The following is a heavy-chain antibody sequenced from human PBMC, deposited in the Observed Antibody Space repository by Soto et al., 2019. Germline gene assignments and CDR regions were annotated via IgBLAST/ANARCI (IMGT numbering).Heavy chain of an antibody. CDR1: GFTFSRYW. J-gene: IGHJ3*02. CDR3: ARGGFGHGFDI. Sequence: EEQLVESGGALVQPGGSLRLSCEASGFTFSRYWMHWVRQAPGKGLVWVSRVNNDGSDTIYADSVKGRFTVSRDNAKNTVFLQVNSLRADDTALYYCARGGFGHGFDIWGLGTMVTVSS. D-gene: IGHD3-16*01. V-gene: IGHV3-74*01. CDR2: VNNDGSDT.